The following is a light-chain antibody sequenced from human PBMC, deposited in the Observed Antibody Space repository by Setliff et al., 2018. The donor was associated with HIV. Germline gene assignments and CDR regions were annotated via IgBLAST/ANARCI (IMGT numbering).Light chain of an antibody. Sequence: QSVLTPTASVSGSPRQSITISCTGTSSDVGGYNYVSWYQQHPGKAPKLMIYDVTKRPSGVSDRFSGSKSGNTASLTISGLQADDEADYYCCSYAGSIVPPFGTGTKVTVL. V-gene: IGLV2-23*02. J-gene: IGLJ1*01. CDR2: DVT. CDR3: CSYAGSIVPP. CDR1: SSDVGGYNY.